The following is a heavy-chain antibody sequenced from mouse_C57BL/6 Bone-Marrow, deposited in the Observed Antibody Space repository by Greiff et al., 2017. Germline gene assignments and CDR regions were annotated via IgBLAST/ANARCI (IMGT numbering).Heavy chain of an antibody. CDR1: GFSLSTFGMG. J-gene: IGHJ1*03. V-gene: IGHV8-8*01. CDR2: IWWDDDK. D-gene: IGHD1-1*01. Sequence: QVTLKESGPGILQPSQTLSLTCSFSGFSLSTFGMGVGWIRQPSGKGLEWLAHIWWDDDKYYNPALKSRLTISKDTSKHQVFLKIANVDTADTATYYCARSYYYGSSPAYFDVWGTGTTVTVSS. CDR3: ARSYYYGSSPAYFDV.